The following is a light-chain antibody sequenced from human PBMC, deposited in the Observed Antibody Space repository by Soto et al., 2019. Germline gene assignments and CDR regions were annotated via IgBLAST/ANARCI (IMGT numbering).Light chain of an antibody. J-gene: IGLJ3*02. CDR2: GSD. Sequence: QSVLTQPPSTSGTPGQRVIISCSGSSSNIGSNHVYWYQQLPGTAPKLLIYGSDQRPSGVTDRFSGSKPGTSASLAISGLRSEDEADYYCAAWDDRLSGWVFGGGTKLTVL. V-gene: IGLV1-47*01. CDR3: AAWDDRLSGWV. CDR1: SSNIGSNH.